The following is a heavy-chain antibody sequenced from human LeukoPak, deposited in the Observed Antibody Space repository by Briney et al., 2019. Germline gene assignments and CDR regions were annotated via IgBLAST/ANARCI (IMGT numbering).Heavy chain of an antibody. CDR2: ISSSGSTI. CDR3: AKNRPGYMDV. CDR1: GFTFSSFE. V-gene: IGHV3-48*03. D-gene: IGHD1-14*01. Sequence: GGSLRLSCAASGFTFSSFEMNWVRQAPGKGLEWVSYISSSGSTIYYADSVKGRFTISRDNAKNSLYLQMNSLRAEDTAVYYCAKNRPGYMDVWGKGTTVTISS. J-gene: IGHJ6*03.